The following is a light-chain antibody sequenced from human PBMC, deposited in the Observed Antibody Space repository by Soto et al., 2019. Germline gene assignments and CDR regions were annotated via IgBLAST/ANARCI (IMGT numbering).Light chain of an antibody. V-gene: IGKV1-9*01. Sequence: IQLTQSPSSLSASVGDRVTITCRACQGISSYLAWYQQKPGKAPKLLIYAASTLQSGVPSRFSGSGSGTDFTLTISSLQPEDFATYYCQQGSGTFGQGTKVEIK. J-gene: IGKJ1*01. CDR2: AAS. CDR1: QGISSY. CDR3: QQGSGT.